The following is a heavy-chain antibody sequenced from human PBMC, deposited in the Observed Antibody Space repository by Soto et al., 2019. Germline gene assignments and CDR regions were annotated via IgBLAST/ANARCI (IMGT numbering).Heavy chain of an antibody. V-gene: IGHV1-2*02. CDR2: INPNSGGT. CDR3: ARDPSIMITFGGVIVPPDAFDI. CDR1: GYTFTGYY. J-gene: IGHJ3*02. Sequence: ASVKVSCKASGYTFTGYYMHWVRQAPGQGLEWMGWINPNSGGTNYAQKFQGRVTMTRDTSISAAYMELSRLRSDDTAVYYCARDPSIMITFGGVIVPPDAFDIWGQGAMVTVSS. D-gene: IGHD3-16*02.